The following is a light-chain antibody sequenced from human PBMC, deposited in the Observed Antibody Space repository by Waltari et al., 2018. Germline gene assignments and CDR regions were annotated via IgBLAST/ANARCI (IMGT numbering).Light chain of an antibody. J-gene: IGKJ1*01. V-gene: IGKV3-20*01. CDR3: QQYERSPET. CDR2: GAS. CDR1: QSVSSGY. Sequence: PGERATLPCRASQSVSSGYLAWYQQKPGQAPRLLIYGASYRATGIPDRFSGSGSGTDFTLTISRLEPEDFAVYYCQQYERSPETFGQGTNVEIK.